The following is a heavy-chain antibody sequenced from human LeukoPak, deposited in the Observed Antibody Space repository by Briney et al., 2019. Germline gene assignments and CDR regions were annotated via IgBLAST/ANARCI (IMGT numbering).Heavy chain of an antibody. D-gene: IGHD7-27*01. CDR2: IWYDGTNK. CDR1: GFTFSSFG. J-gene: IGHJ4*02. Sequence: PGGSLRLSCAASGFTFSSFGMHWVRQAPGKGLEWVAVIWYDGTNKYYADSVKGRFTISRDNSKNTLYLQMNSLRAEDTAVYYCASQQLGIDYFDYWGQGTLVTVSS. V-gene: IGHV3-33*01. CDR3: ASQQLGIDYFDY.